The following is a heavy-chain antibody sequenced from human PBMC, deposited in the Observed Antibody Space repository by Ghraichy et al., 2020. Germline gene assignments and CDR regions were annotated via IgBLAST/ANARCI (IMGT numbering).Heavy chain of an antibody. Sequence: SETLSLTCTVSGGSISSGDYYWSWIRQPPGKGLEWIGYIYYSGSTYYNPSLKSRVTISVDTSKNQFSLKLSSVTAADTAVYYCARDKTGGDYVLKDYYYGMDVWGQGTTVTVSS. J-gene: IGHJ6*02. V-gene: IGHV4-30-4*01. D-gene: IGHD4-17*01. CDR3: ARDKTGGDYVLKDYYYGMDV. CDR2: IYYSGST. CDR1: GGSISSGDYY.